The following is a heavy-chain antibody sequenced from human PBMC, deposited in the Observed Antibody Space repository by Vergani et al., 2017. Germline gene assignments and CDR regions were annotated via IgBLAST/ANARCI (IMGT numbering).Heavy chain of an antibody. J-gene: IGHJ5*02. CDR1: GSTVSGNY. CDR3: ARGNYYVSGTYVYP. Sequence: ELQLVESGGGLVPPGGSLRLSCAASGSTVSGNYMTWVRRAPGKGLEWVSHIYSGDETYYADSVKGRVTLPRDTSKNTLHLQINNLRVEDTAVYYCARGNYYVSGTYVYPWGQGTLVTVSS. CDR2: IYSGDET. V-gene: IGHV3-66*02. D-gene: IGHD3-10*01.